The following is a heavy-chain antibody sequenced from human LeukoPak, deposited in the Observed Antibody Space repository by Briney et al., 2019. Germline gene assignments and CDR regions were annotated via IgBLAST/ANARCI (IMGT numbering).Heavy chain of an antibody. J-gene: IGHJ4*02. D-gene: IGHD6-13*01. CDR1: GYTFTSYG. Sequence: ASVKVSCKASGYTFTSYGISWVRQAPGQGLEWMGGIIPIFGTANYAQKFQGRVTITADESTSTAYMELSSLRSEDTAVYYCASGSSWYGGNDYWGQGTLVTVSS. CDR2: IIPIFGTA. V-gene: IGHV1-69*13. CDR3: ASGSSWYGGNDY.